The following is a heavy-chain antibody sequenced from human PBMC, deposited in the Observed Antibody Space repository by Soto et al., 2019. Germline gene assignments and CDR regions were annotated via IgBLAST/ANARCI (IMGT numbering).Heavy chain of an antibody. J-gene: IGHJ5*02. D-gene: IGHD2-15*01. CDR1: GFTFSSYW. Sequence: SCADSGFTFSSYWMSWVRQAPGKGLEWVANIKQDGSEKYYVDSVKGRFTISRDNAKNSLYLQMNSLRAEDTAVYYCARDLADIVVVVAATGWFDPWGQGTLVTVSS. CDR2: IKQDGSEK. V-gene: IGHV3-7*01. CDR3: ARDLADIVVVVAATGWFDP.